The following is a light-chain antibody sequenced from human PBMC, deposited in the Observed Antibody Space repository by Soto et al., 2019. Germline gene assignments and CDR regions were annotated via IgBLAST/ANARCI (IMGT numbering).Light chain of an antibody. V-gene: IGKV3-11*01. Sequence: EVVLTQSPATLSLSPGESATLSCRASYSFNRYLSWYQQRPGQAPRLLMYDVSNRANGIPARFSGSGSGTDFTLTIRSLEPEDFAIYYCQQGTNRHLRPFGQWTKVDI. CDR1: YSFNRY. CDR3: QQGTNRHLRP. CDR2: DVS. J-gene: IGKJ1*01.